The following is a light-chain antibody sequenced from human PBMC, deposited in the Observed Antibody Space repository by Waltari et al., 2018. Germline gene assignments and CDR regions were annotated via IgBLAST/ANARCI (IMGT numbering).Light chain of an antibody. Sequence: EIVLTQSPATLSLSPGERATPSCRASQSVRSYLAWYQEKPGQAPRLLIYEATNRATGIPARFSGSGSGTDFTLTISGLEPEDSAVYYCQHRFNWPLTFGGGTKVEIK. J-gene: IGKJ4*01. CDR1: QSVRSY. V-gene: IGKV3-11*01. CDR2: EAT. CDR3: QHRFNWPLT.